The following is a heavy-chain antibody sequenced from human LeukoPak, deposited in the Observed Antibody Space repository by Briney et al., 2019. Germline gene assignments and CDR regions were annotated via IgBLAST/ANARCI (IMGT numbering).Heavy chain of an antibody. D-gene: IGHD6-19*01. J-gene: IGHJ4*02. Sequence: GGSLRLSCAASGFTFSSHGIHWVRQAPGKGLEWVAVICLDASCQYYTDSVKGRLTISRDNSKNTLYLQMNSLRAEDTAVYYCARGANGIAVAGTFYYWGQGTLVTVSS. V-gene: IGHV3-33*01. CDR3: ARGANGIAVAGTFYY. CDR1: GFTFSSHG. CDR2: ICLDASCQ.